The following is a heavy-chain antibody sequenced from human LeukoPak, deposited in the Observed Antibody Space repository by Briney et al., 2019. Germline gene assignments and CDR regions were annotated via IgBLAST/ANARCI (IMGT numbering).Heavy chain of an antibody. J-gene: IGHJ5*02. CDR3: AGDCSSTTAGDP. D-gene: IGHD2-2*01. V-gene: IGHV1-2*02. Sequence: ASVKVSCKASGYTFTGYYMHWVRQAPGQGLEWMGWINPNSGGTNYAQKFQGRVTMTRDTSISTAYMELSRLRSDDTAVYYCAGDCSSTTAGDPWGQGTLVTVSS. CDR2: INPNSGGT. CDR1: GYTFTGYY.